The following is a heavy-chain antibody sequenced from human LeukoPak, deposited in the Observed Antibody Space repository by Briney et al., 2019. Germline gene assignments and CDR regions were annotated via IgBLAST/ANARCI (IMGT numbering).Heavy chain of an antibody. CDR3: AKAIVVVPAAIDY. CDR1: GFTFSSYA. J-gene: IGHJ4*02. D-gene: IGHD2-2*01. CDR2: ISGSGGST. Sequence: GGSLRLSCAASGFTFSSYAMSWVRQAPGEGLEWVSAISGSGGSTYYADSVKGRFTISRDNSKNTLYLQMNSLRAEDTAVYYCAKAIVVVPAAIDYWGQGTLVTVSS. V-gene: IGHV3-23*01.